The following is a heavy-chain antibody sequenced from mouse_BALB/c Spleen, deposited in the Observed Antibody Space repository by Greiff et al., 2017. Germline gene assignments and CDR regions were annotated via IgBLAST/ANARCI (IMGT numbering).Heavy chain of an antibody. Sequence: QPGAELVKPGASVKMSCKASGYTFTSYNMHWVKQTPGQGLEWIGAIYPGNGDTSYNQKFKGKATLTADKSSSTAYMQLSSLTSEDSAVYYCARSGYYGSSYWYFDVWGAGTTVTVSS. CDR1: GYTFTSYN. CDR2: IYPGNGDT. J-gene: IGHJ1*01. D-gene: IGHD1-1*01. V-gene: IGHV1-12*01. CDR3: ARSGYYGSSYWYFDV.